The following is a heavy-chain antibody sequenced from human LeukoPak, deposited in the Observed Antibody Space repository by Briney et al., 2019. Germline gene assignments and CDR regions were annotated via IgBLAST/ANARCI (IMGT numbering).Heavy chain of an antibody. V-gene: IGHV1-69*01. Sequence: ASVKVSCKASGGTFSSYAISWVRQAPGQGVEWMGGIIPIFGTANYAQKFQGRVTITADESTSTAYMELSSLRSEDTAVYYCARIPSLHANWFDPWGQGTLVTVSS. CDR1: GGTFSSYA. CDR2: IIPIFGTA. D-gene: IGHD3-16*02. J-gene: IGHJ5*02. CDR3: ARIPSLHANWFDP.